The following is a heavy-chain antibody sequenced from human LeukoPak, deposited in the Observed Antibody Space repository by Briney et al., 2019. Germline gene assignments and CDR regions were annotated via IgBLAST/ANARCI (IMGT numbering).Heavy chain of an antibody. J-gene: IGHJ4*02. CDR1: GYSFTSSG. CDR2: ISVYNGNT. V-gene: IGHV1-18*01. D-gene: IGHD5-24*01. CDR3: ARDGQRRDGYNYVDY. Sequence: ASEKVSCKASGYSFTSSGISWVRQAPGQGLEWMGWISVYNGNTKYAQRFQGRVTMTTDTSTSTAYMELRSLRSDDTAVYYCARDGQRRDGYNYVDYWGQGTLVTVSS.